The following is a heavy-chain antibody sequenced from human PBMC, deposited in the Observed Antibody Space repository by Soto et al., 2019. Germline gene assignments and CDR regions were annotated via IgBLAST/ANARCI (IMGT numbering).Heavy chain of an antibody. CDR3: ARAFGDGYNHYWYFDL. CDR1: GGSISSYY. D-gene: IGHD3-16*01. V-gene: IGHV4-59*01. CDR2: IYYSGST. Sequence: QVQLQESGPGLVKPSETLSLTCTVSGGSISSYYWSWIRQPPGKGLEWIGYIYYSGSTNYNPSLKGRVTISVDTSKNQFSLKLSSVTAADTAVYYCARAFGDGYNHYWYFDLWGRGTLVTVSS. J-gene: IGHJ2*01.